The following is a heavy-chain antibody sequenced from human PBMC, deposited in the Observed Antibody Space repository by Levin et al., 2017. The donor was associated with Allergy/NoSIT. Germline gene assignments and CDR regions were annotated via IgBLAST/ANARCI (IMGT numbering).Heavy chain of an antibody. D-gene: IGHD2-2*01. CDR2: IYYSGST. J-gene: IGHJ4*02. CDR3: ARWVVRGYCSSTSCSRFDY. CDR1: GGSISSGDYY. V-gene: IGHV4-30-4*01. Sequence: SQTLSLTCTVSGGSISSGDYYWSWIRQPPGKGLEWIGYIYYSGSTYYNPSLKSRVTISVDTSKNQFSLKLSSVTAADTAVYYCARWVVRGYCSSTSCSRFDYWGQGTLVTVSS.